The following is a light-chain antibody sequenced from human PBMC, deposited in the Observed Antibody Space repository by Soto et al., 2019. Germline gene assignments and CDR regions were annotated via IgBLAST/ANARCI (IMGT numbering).Light chain of an antibody. J-gene: IGLJ2*01. CDR3: SSYAGSYTSL. CDR1: STDFVNYNR. CDR2: EAS. Sequence: QSALTQPPSVSGSPGQSVTISCTGTSTDFVNYNRVSWYQQPPGTAPKLIIYEASNRPSGVPDRFSGSKSGNTASLTISGLQAADEADYYCSSYAGSYTSLFGGGTKLTVL. V-gene: IGLV2-18*02.